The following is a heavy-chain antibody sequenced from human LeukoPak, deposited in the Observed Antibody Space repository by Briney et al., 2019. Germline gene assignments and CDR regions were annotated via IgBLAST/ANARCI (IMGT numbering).Heavy chain of an antibody. CDR1: GFIFRNYW. CDR3: IRDFRSADL. Sequence: GGSLRLSCAASGFIFRNYWMHWVRQPPGKGLVWVSRIYVDGRTTNYADSVKGRFTISRDNAKNTVYLEMNSLSVEDTATYYCIRDFRSADLWGQGTLVTVTS. J-gene: IGHJ5*02. CDR2: IYVDGRTT. V-gene: IGHV3-74*01.